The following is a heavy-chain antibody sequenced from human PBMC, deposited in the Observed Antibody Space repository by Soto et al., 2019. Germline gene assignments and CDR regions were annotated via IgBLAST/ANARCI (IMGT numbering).Heavy chain of an antibody. V-gene: IGHV1-69*04. CDR1: GYTFTSYY. CDR2: IIPILNIP. J-gene: IGHJ6*02. Sequence: SVKVSCKASGYTFTSYYMHWVRQAPGQGLEWMGRIIPILNIPNYAQRFQGRVAITADKFTNTAYMELTSLRSEDTAVYYCARDTTTFPYYYGMDVWGQGTTVTVSS. D-gene: IGHD3-16*01. CDR3: ARDTTTFPYYYGMDV.